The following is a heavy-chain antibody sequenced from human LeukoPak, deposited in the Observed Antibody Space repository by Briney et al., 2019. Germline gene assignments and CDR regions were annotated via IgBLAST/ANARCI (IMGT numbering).Heavy chain of an antibody. Sequence: PGVSLRLSCAASGFTLSNSWMSCVRQAPGKGLEWVARIKSRTDGGITDYAAPLKDRSTISRDGSKKTLYLQMNSLKTEDTAVYYCTTLGNISWGQGILVTVSS. V-gene: IGHV3-15*01. CDR3: TTLGNIS. CDR1: GFTLSNSW. CDR2: IKSRTDGGIT. J-gene: IGHJ4*02. D-gene: IGHD7-27*01.